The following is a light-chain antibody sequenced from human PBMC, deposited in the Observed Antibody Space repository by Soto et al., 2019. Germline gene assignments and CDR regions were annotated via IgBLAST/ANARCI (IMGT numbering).Light chain of an antibody. V-gene: IGLV2-14*01. CDR1: SSDVGGYNY. J-gene: IGLJ1*01. CDR2: XXN. Sequence: QSALTQPASVSGSPGQSITISCTGTSSDVGGYNYVSWYQQHPGTAPKLMIYXXNXXXXXXXXXXSGSKSGNTASLTISGXXXXXXXXXYCSSYTSSTLWVFGTGTKLTVL. CDR3: SSYTSSTLWV.